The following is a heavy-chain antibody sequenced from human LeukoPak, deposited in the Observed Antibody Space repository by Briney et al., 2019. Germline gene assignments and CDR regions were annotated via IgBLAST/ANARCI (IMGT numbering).Heavy chain of an antibody. V-gene: IGHV3-30*09. CDR3: ATVTKVDFNY. CDR1: GFTFSSYT. D-gene: IGHD4-11*01. J-gene: IGHJ4*02. CDR2: VSVEGIGR. Sequence: PGRSLRLSCAASGFTFSSYTFYWFRQAPGKGPEWVASVSVEGIGRYFPGSVEGRFAISRDDSTKSVFLQMSNLRPEDTAVYFCATVTKVDFNYWGQGTLVTVSS.